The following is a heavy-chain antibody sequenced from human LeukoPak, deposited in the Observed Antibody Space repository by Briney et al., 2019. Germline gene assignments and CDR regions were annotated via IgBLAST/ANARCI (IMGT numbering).Heavy chain of an antibody. CDR1: GFTFTNHW. CDR3: ARAISHGNEGVDV. Sequence: GGSLRLSCAASGFTFTNHWMHWVRQAPGKGLVWVSRINSDGSSTSFADSVKGRFTISRDNARTTLYPQWNSLRAEDTAVYYCARAISHGNEGVDVGGQGTTVTVSS. J-gene: IGHJ6*02. V-gene: IGHV3-74*01. CDR2: INSDGSST. D-gene: IGHD1-1*01.